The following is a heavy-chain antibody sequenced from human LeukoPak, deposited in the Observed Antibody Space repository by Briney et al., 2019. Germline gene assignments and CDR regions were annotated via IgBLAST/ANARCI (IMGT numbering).Heavy chain of an antibody. Sequence: GGSLRLSCAASGFTFSSYGMHWVRQAPGKGLEWVAVIWYDGSNKYYADSVKGRFTISRDNSKNTLCLQMNSLRAEDTAVYYCARDKQDIVVVPAPDYWGQGTLVTVSS. D-gene: IGHD2-2*01. CDR2: IWYDGSNK. V-gene: IGHV3-33*01. J-gene: IGHJ4*02. CDR1: GFTFSSYG. CDR3: ARDKQDIVVVPAPDY.